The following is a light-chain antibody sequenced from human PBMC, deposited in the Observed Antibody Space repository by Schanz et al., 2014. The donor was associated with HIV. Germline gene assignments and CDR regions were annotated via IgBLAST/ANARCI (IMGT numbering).Light chain of an antibody. J-gene: IGKJ3*01. CDR1: QSILSSSNNKNY. V-gene: IGKV4-1*01. Sequence: DIVMTQSPDSLAVSLGERATVNCKSSQSILSSSNNKNYLAWFQQKPGQSPKLLIYCASTRATGVPARFSGSGSGTDFTLTISSLQAEDFAVYYCHQYNNSPPTFGPGTKVEIK. CDR3: HQYNNSPPT. CDR2: CAS.